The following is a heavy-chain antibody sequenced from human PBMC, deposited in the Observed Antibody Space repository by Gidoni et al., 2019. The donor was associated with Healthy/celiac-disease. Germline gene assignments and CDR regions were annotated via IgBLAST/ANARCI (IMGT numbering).Heavy chain of an antibody. CDR2: IIPIFCTA. D-gene: IGHD2-15*01. CDR1: GGTFSSYA. Sequence: QVQLVQSGAEVKKPGSSVKVACKASGGTFSSYAISWVRQAPGQGLGWMGGIIPIFCTANYAQEFQGRVTITADESTSTAYMELSSLRSEDTAVYYCARGGVDCSGGSCYSARFDYWGQGTLVTVSS. CDR3: ARGGVDCSGGSCYSARFDY. J-gene: IGHJ4*02. V-gene: IGHV1-69*12.